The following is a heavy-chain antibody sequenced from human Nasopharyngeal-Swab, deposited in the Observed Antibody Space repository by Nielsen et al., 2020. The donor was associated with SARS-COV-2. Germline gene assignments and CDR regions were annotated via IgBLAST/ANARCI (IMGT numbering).Heavy chain of an antibody. CDR3: ARDVMVRGVIAHYYHYGMDV. Sequence: GESLKISCAASGFTFSRYSMNWVRQAPGKGLEWVSYITSSSSTIYYADSVEGRFTISRDNAKNSLYLQMNSLRDEDTAVYYCARDVMVRGVIAHYYHYGMDVWGQGTTVAVSS. CDR1: GFTFSRYS. D-gene: IGHD3-10*01. J-gene: IGHJ6*02. CDR2: ITSSSSTI. V-gene: IGHV3-48*02.